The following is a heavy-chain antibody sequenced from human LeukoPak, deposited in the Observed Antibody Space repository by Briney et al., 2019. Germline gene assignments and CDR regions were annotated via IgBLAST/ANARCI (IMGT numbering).Heavy chain of an antibody. J-gene: IGHJ4*02. CDR3: VGDQVDDTGYLR. Sequence: GGSLRLSCSASGFIFSTYTMYWVRQAPGKGLEYVSVINGDGRTTYYIDSVKGRFTISRDNSKNTLYLQMSSLRADDTAVYYCVGDQVDDTGYLRWGQGARVTVSA. D-gene: IGHD5-12*01. CDR1: GFIFSTYT. CDR2: INGDGRTT. V-gene: IGHV3-64D*06.